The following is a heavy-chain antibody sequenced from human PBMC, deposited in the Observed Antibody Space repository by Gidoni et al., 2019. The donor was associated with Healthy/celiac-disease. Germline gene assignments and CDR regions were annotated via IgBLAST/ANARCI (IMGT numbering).Heavy chain of an antibody. J-gene: IGHJ4*02. D-gene: IGHD4-4*01. Sequence: QVQLQESGPGLVKPSETLSLTCTVSGYSISSGFYWGWIRQPPGKGLEWIGSIYHSGGTYYNPALKSRVTISVDTSKNQFSLKLSSVTAADTAVYYCAREVTTVTTTDYWGQGTLVTVSS. CDR1: GYSISSGFY. CDR3: AREVTTVTTTDY. V-gene: IGHV4-38-2*02. CDR2: IYHSGGT.